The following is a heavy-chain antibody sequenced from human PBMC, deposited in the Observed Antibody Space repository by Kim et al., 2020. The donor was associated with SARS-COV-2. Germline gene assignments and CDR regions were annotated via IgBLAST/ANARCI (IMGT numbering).Heavy chain of an antibody. J-gene: IGHJ4*02. V-gene: IGHV4-31*02. CDR3: ARGVYDYIWGSYRSHFDY. Sequence: KSRVTISVDTSKNPFSLKLSSVTAADTAVYYCARGVYDYIWGSYRSHFDYWGQGTLVTVSS. D-gene: IGHD3-16*02.